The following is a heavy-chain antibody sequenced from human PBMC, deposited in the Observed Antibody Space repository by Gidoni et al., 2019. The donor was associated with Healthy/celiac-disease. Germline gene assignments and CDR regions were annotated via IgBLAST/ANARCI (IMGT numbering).Heavy chain of an antibody. Sequence: QVQLVESGGGVVQPGRSLRLSCAASGFTFSSYAMHWVRQAPGKGLEWVAVISYDGSNKYYADSVKGRFTISRDNSKNTLYLQMNSLRAEDTAVYYCAVDTAMVEVFAFDIWGQGTMVTVSS. V-gene: IGHV3-30-3*01. CDR1: GFTFSSYA. D-gene: IGHD5-18*01. CDR3: AVDTAMVEVFAFDI. CDR2: ISYDGSNK. J-gene: IGHJ3*02.